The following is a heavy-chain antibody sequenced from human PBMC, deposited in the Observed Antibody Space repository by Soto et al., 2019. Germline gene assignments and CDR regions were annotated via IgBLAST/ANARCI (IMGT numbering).Heavy chain of an antibody. Sequence: ASVKVSCKASGYTFTSYYMHWVRQAPGQGLEWTGIINPSGGSTSYAQKFQGRVTMTRDTSTSTVYMELSSLRSEDTAVYYCARDYAQGYSSSWYGFFGYWGQGTLVTVSS. V-gene: IGHV1-46*01. CDR3: ARDYAQGYSSSWYGFFGY. D-gene: IGHD6-13*01. CDR2: INPSGGST. CDR1: GYTFTSYY. J-gene: IGHJ4*02.